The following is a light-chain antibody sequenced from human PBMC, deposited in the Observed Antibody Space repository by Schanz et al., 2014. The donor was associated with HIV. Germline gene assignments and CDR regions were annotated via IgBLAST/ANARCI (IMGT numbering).Light chain of an antibody. Sequence: AIQMTQSPSSLSASVGDRVTITCRASQDIRNDLGWYQQKPGKAPKLLIYAGSRLQSGVPSRFSGSGSGTXFTLTISSLQPEDIAIYYCQQYDNLLRGSFGGGTKVEI. CDR2: AGS. V-gene: IGKV1-6*01. CDR3: QQYDNLLRGS. J-gene: IGKJ4*01. CDR1: QDIRND.